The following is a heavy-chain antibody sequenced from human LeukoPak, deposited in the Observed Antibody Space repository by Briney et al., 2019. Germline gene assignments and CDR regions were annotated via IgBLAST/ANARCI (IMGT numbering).Heavy chain of an antibody. D-gene: IGHD5-12*01. J-gene: IGHJ4*02. CDR3: AREAGYVIDY. V-gene: IGHV4-59*01. CDR1: GGSISSYY. CDR2: IYYSGST. Sequence: SETLSLTCTVSGGSISSYYWSWIRQPPGKGLEWIGYIYYSGSTNYNPPLKSRVTISVDTSKNQFSLRLSSVTAADTAVYYCAREAGYVIDYWGQGTLVTVSS.